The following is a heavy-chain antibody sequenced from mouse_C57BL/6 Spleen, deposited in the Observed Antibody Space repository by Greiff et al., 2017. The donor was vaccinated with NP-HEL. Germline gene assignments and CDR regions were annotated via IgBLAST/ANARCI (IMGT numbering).Heavy chain of an antibody. CDR3: ARYYYGSRTDWYFDV. Sequence: QVQLQQSGPGLVAPSQSLSITCTVSGFSLTSYAISWVRQPPGKGLEWLGVIWTGGGTNYNSALKSRLSISKDNSKSQVFLKMNSLQTDDTARYYCARYYYGSRTDWYFDVWGTGTTVTVSS. D-gene: IGHD1-1*01. V-gene: IGHV2-9-1*01. CDR2: IWTGGGT. CDR1: GFSLTSYA. J-gene: IGHJ1*03.